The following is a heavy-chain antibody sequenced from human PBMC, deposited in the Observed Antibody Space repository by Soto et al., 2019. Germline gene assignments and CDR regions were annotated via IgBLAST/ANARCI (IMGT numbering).Heavy chain of an antibody. J-gene: IGHJ4*02. CDR3: ARHPSASGDYFDH. CDR1: GYTFTGYY. V-gene: IGHV1-2*04. D-gene: IGHD2-2*01. CDR2: INPNSGGT. Sequence: ASVKVSCKASGYTFTGYYMHWVRQAPGQGLEWMGWINPNSGGTNYAQKLQGWVTMTRDTSISTAYMELSRLRSDDTAVYYCARHPSASGDYFDHWGQGTLVTVSS.